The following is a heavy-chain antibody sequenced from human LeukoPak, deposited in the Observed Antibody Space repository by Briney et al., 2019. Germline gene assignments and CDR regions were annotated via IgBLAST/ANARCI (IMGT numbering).Heavy chain of an antibody. V-gene: IGHV1-69*13. CDR1: GGTFSSYA. J-gene: IGHJ4*02. CDR3: AGRLRFLEWLTPHYFDY. Sequence: ASVKVSCKASGGTFSSYAISWVRQAPGQGLEWMGGIIPIFGTANYAQKFQGRVTITADESTSTAYMGLSSLRSEDTAVYYCAGRLRFLEWLTPHYFDYWGQGTLVTVSS. D-gene: IGHD3-3*01. CDR2: IIPIFGTA.